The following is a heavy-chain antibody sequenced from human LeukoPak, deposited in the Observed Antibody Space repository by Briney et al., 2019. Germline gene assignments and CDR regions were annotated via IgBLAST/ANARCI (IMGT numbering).Heavy chain of an antibody. CDR1: GYTFTSYY. J-gene: IGHJ4*02. V-gene: IGHV1-46*03. Sequence: ASVKVSCKASGYTFTSYYMHWVRQAPGQGLEWMGIINPSGGSTSYAQKFQGRVTMTRDTSTSAVYMELSSLRSEDTAVYYCARVTDRWLQSYPPDYWGQGTLVTVSS. D-gene: IGHD5-24*01. CDR3: ARVTDRWLQSYPPDY. CDR2: INPSGGST.